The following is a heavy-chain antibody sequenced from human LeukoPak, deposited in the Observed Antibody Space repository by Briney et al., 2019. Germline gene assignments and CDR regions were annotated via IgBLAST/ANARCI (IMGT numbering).Heavy chain of an antibody. CDR2: ISSSGSTI. J-gene: IGHJ1*01. CDR3: ASLSGSYSGEYFQH. Sequence: KPGGSLRLSCAASGFTFRDYYMRWIRQARGEGREGGAYISSSGSTIYYAASVKGRFTISRDNAKHSLYLQMNSLRAEDTAVYYCASLSGSYSGEYFQHWGQGTLVTVSS. D-gene: IGHD1-26*01. V-gene: IGHV3-11*04. CDR1: GFTFRDYY.